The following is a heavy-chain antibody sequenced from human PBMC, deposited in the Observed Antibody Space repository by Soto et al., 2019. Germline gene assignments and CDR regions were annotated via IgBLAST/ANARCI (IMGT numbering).Heavy chain of an antibody. CDR3: ARLSSTSPYYYYYYMDV. CDR1: GGSISSSCYH. Sequence: SETLFLICTVSGGSISSSCYHWGGIRYPSGKGLEWIGSIYYSGSTYYNPSLKSRVTISVDTSKNQFSLKLSSVTAADTAVYYCARLSSTSPYYYYYYMDVWGKGTTVT. J-gene: IGHJ6*03. CDR2: IYYSGST. D-gene: IGHD2-2*01. V-gene: IGHV4-39*01.